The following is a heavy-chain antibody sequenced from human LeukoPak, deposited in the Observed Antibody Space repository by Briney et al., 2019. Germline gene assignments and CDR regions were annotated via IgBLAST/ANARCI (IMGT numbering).Heavy chain of an antibody. D-gene: IGHD6-19*01. Sequence: GGSLRLSCAASGFTFSSYSMTWVRQAPGKGLEWVSSISSGSGFIYYADSMKGRFTISRDNAKNSLYLQMNSLRAEDTAVYYCARDLLSGGYYYGMDVWGQGTTVTVSS. CDR3: ARDLLSGGYYYGMDV. CDR1: GFTFSSYS. J-gene: IGHJ6*02. V-gene: IGHV3-21*06. CDR2: ISSGSGFI.